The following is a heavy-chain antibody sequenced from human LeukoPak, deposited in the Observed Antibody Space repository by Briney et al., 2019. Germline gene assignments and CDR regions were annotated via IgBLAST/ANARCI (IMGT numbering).Heavy chain of an antibody. V-gene: IGHV4-61*02. CDR2: IYTNGRT. CDR3: ARAHEDVWTQGYYYMDV. CDR1: GDSISSGNYC. Sequence: PSETLSLTCTVSGDSISSGNYCWSWIRQPAGKGLEWIGRIYTNGRTNYNPSLKSPVTMAVDTSNNQFSLTVTSVTAADTAVYYCARAHEDVWTQGYYYMDVWGKGTTVTVSS. J-gene: IGHJ6*03. D-gene: IGHD2-8*01.